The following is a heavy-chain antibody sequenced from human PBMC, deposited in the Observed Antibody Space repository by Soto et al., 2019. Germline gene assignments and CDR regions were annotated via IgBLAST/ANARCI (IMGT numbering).Heavy chain of an antibody. CDR1: GFTFSGDY. Sequence: PXVSLRLSCAASGFTFSGDYMSWSRQAPGKGLEWVSYMSSSGSTIYYADSVKGRFTISRDNAKNSLYLQMNSLRAEDTAVYYCARSVVDDYWGQGTLVTVSS. CDR3: ARSVVDDY. V-gene: IGHV3-11*01. J-gene: IGHJ4*02. D-gene: IGHD2-15*01. CDR2: MSSSGSTI.